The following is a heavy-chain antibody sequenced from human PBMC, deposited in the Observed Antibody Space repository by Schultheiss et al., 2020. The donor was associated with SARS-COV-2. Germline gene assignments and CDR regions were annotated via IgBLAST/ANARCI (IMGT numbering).Heavy chain of an antibody. CDR2: IYPGDSDT. Sequence: GGSLRLSCKGSGYSFTSYWIGWVRQMPGEGLEWMGIIYPGDSDTRYSPSFQGQVTISADKSISTAYLQWSSLKASDTAMFYCARLRGARGYGSYYGMDVWGQGTTVTVSS. V-gene: IGHV5-51*01. CDR3: ARLRGARGYGSYYGMDV. J-gene: IGHJ6*02. D-gene: IGHD4-17*01. CDR1: GYSFTSYW.